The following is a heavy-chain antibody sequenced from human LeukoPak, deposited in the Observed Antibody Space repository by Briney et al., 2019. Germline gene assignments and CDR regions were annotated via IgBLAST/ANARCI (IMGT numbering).Heavy chain of an antibody. CDR1: GYTFSSYW. V-gene: IGHV5-51*01. Sequence: GESLKISCKGSGYTFSSYWIGWVRQMPGKGLEWMGIIYPDDSDTRYSPSFQGQVTISADKSISTAYLQWSRLKASGTAMYYCARLAYCSNDVCYSNYYYSMDVWGKGTTVTVSS. D-gene: IGHD2-8*01. CDR2: IYPDDSDT. CDR3: ARLAYCSNDVCYSNYYYSMDV. J-gene: IGHJ6*03.